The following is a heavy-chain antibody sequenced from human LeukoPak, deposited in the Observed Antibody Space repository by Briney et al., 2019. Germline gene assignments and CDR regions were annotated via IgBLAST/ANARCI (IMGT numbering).Heavy chain of an antibody. CDR2: ISGSGGST. V-gene: IGHV3-23*01. J-gene: IGHJ3*02. Sequence: PGGSLRLSCAASGFTFSSYAMSWFRQAPGKGLEWVSAISGSGGSTYYADSVKGRFTISRDNSKNTLYLQMNSLRAEDTAVYYCAKDLSNCSGGSCYGPPGAFDIWGQGTMVTVSS. CDR3: AKDLSNCSGGSCYGPPGAFDI. CDR1: GFTFSSYA. D-gene: IGHD2-15*01.